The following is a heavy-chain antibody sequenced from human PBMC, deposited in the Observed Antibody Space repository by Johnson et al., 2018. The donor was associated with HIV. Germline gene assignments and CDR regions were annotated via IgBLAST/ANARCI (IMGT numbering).Heavy chain of an antibody. Sequence: QVQLVESGGGVVQPGRSLRLSCAASGFTFSSYAMHWVRQAPGKGLEWVAVISYDGSNKYDADSVKGRFTISRDNSKNTLYLQMNSLRAEDTAVYYCARDRPIAPFDIWGQGTMVTVSS. D-gene: IGHD3-22*01. CDR2: ISYDGSNK. V-gene: IGHV3-30*04. CDR3: ARDRPIAPFDI. J-gene: IGHJ3*02. CDR1: GFTFSSYA.